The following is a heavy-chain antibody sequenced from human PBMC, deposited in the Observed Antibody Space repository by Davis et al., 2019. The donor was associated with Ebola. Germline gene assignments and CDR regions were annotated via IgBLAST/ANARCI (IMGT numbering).Heavy chain of an antibody. CDR1: GYTFTSYG. V-gene: IGHV1-8*03. CDR3: ARVFLYDFWSGYYSSYYYYGMDV. CDR2: MNPNSGNT. J-gene: IGHJ6*02. D-gene: IGHD3-3*01. Sequence: ASVKVSCKASGYTFTSYGISWVRQAPGQGLEWMGWMNPNSGNTGYAQKFQGRVTITRNTSISTAYMELSSLRSEDTAVYYCARVFLYDFWSGYYSSYYYYGMDVWGQGTTVTVSS.